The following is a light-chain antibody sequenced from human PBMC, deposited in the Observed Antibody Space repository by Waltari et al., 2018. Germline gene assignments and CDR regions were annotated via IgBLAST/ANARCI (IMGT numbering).Light chain of an antibody. J-gene: IGKJ4*01. CDR1: QSISSD. CDR2: GTS. CDR3: QQSYSTPPT. V-gene: IGKV1-39*01. Sequence: DIQMTQPPSPPSAFLRDKVPVTCRASQSISSDLNWYQQKPGKAPKLLISGTSNLQSGVPSGFSGSGSGTDFTLTINSLQPLDSATYYCQQSYSTPPTFGGGTKVEI.